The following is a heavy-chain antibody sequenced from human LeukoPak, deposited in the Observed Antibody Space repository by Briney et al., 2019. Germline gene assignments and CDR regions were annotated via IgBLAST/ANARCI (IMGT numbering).Heavy chain of an antibody. V-gene: IGHV4-34*01. Sequence: SETLSLTCGVYSGSFSVYYWSWIRQPPGGGRVWIGQIKHSGSTNYNPSLKSRVTISVDTSKNQFSLKQSSVFAANKAVYYCARGGFSISLPPRPYYFDYWGQGTLVTVSS. J-gene: IGHJ4*02. CDR2: IKHSGST. CDR1: SGSFSVYY. CDR3: ARGGFSISLPPRPYYFDY. D-gene: IGHD6-6*01.